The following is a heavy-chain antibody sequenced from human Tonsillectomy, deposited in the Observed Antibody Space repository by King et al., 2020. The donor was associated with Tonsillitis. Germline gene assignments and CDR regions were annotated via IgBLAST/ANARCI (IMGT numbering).Heavy chain of an antibody. CDR1: GFTFSSYG. V-gene: IGHV3-30*18. J-gene: IGHJ5*02. Sequence: VQLVESGGGVVQPGRSLRLSCAASGFTFSSYGMHWVRQAPGKGLEWVAVISYDGSNKYYADSVKGRFTISRDNSKNTLYLQMNSLRAEDTAVYYCAKDPLGYCSSTSCGGWFDPWGQGTLVTVSS. CDR3: AKDPLGYCSSTSCGGWFDP. D-gene: IGHD2-2*01. CDR2: ISYDGSNK.